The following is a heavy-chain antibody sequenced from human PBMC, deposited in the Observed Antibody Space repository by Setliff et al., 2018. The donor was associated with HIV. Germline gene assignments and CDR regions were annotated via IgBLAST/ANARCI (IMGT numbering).Heavy chain of an antibody. D-gene: IGHD6-19*01. CDR3: ARAGCIAVAGTGCYMDV. Sequence: GGSLRLSCAASGFTFDDYGMSWVRQAPGKGLEWVSGINCNGGSTGYADSVKGRFTISRDNAKNSLYLQMNSLRAEETALYYCARAGCIAVAGTGCYMDVWGKGTTVTVSS. J-gene: IGHJ6*03. CDR2: INCNGGST. CDR1: GFTFDDYG. V-gene: IGHV3-20*04.